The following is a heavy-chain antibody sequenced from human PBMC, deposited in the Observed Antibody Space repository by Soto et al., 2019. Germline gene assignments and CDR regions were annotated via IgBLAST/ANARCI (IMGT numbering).Heavy chain of an antibody. Sequence: GGSLRLSCAASGFTFSSYSMNWVRQAPGKGLEWVSCISSSSSTIYYADSVKGRFTISRDNAKNSLYLQMNSLRDEDTAVYYCARDWSSSSWYRSYFDYWGQGTLVTVSS. CDR3: ARDWSSSSWYRSYFDY. J-gene: IGHJ4*02. D-gene: IGHD6-13*01. CDR2: ISSSSSTI. V-gene: IGHV3-48*02. CDR1: GFTFSSYS.